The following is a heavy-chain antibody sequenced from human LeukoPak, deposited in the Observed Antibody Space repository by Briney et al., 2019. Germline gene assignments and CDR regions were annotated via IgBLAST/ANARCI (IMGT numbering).Heavy chain of an antibody. V-gene: IGHV4-61*02. CDR1: GGSISGGGYY. CDR2: IYASGST. J-gene: IGHJ6*03. CDR3: ARSYSSSSVVSHYYYYMDV. D-gene: IGHD6-13*01. Sequence: PSETLSLTCTVSGGSISGGGYYWTWIRQPAGKGLEWIGRIYASGSTNYNPSLKSRLTISVDTSKNQFSLNLSSVTAADTAVYYCARSYSSSSVVSHYYYYMDVWGKGTTVTVSS.